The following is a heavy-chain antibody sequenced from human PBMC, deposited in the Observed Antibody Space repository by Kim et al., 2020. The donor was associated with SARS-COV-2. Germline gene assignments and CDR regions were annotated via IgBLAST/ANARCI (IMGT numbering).Heavy chain of an antibody. Sequence: GGSLRLSCVVSGFTFSSYWMHWVRQAPGKGLVWVSGISGDGRNTGYVDSMKGRFTITRDNAKNTLYLQMNSLRVDATGVYFCARGHEMWGQGTRVTVSS. CDR1: GFTFSSYW. V-gene: IGHV3-74*01. CDR3: ARGHEM. CDR2: ISGDGRNT. J-gene: IGHJ3*02.